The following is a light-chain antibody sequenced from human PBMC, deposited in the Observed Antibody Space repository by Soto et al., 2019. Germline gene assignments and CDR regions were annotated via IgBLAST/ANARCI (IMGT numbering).Light chain of an antibody. J-gene: IGLJ1*01. Sequence: QSALTQPASVSGSPGQSITISCTGTSSDVGGYNYVSWYQQHPGKAPKLMIYEVSNRPSGVSNRFSGSKSANTASLTISGLQAEDEADYYCSSYTSSYTYVFGTGTKLTVL. CDR2: EVS. V-gene: IGLV2-14*01. CDR1: SSDVGGYNY. CDR3: SSYTSSYTYV.